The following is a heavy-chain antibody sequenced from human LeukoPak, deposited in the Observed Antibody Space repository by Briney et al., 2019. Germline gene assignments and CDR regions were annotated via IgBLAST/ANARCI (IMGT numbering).Heavy chain of an antibody. D-gene: IGHD6-13*01. V-gene: IGHV1-69*13. CDR2: ITPMFGTA. CDR1: GGTFSSHA. CDR3: ARGSYGSSSGGY. J-gene: IGHJ4*02. Sequence: ASVKVSCKASGGTFSSHAISWVRQAPGQGLEWMGGITPMFGTAKYAQKFQGRVTITADESTSTAYMELSSLRSEDTAVYYCARGSYGSSSGGYWGQGTLVTVSS.